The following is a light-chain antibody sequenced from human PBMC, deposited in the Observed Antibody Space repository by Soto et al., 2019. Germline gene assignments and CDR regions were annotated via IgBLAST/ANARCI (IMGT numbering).Light chain of an antibody. Sequence: ELVLTQSPGTLSLSRGESAALSCSASQPVSSNFLAWYQQKTGQAPRLLIYGVSSRASGIPDRFFGSGSGTDFTLTINRLEPEDFAVYYCQQYANSPITFGQGTRLEIK. V-gene: IGKV3-20*01. CDR2: GVS. CDR3: QQYANSPIT. CDR1: QPVSSNF. J-gene: IGKJ5*01.